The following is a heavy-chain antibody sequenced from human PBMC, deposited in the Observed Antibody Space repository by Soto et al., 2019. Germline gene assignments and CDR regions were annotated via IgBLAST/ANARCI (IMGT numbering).Heavy chain of an antibody. V-gene: IGHV4-34*01. CDR2: INHLGSI. CDR1: CGALHDYF. D-gene: IGHD2-21*01. Sequence: TSGTPSLTRVCPCGALHDYFWRWIPPPPGMALEWIGEINHLGSINYNPSLKSRVTMSVDTSKNQFSLTLNSVTAADTATYYCARGGISHWAYFYYMDVWDRGTTVTVSS. CDR3: ARGGISHWAYFYYMDV. J-gene: IGHJ6*03.